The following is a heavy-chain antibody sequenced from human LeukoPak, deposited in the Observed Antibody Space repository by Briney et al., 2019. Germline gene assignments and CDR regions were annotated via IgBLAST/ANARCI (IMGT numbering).Heavy chain of an antibody. CDR1: GFTFSSYW. D-gene: IGHD2-8*01. CDR3: ARDMGYCTNGVCSGAYYYYYYMDV. CDR2: ISSSSSTI. J-gene: IGHJ6*03. V-gene: IGHV3-48*01. Sequence: PGGSLRLSCAASGFTFSSYWMTWVRQAPGKGLEWVSYISSSSSTIYYADSVKGRFTISRDNAKNSLYLQMNSLRAEDTAVYYCARDMGYCTNGVCSGAYYYYYYMDVWGKGTTVTVSS.